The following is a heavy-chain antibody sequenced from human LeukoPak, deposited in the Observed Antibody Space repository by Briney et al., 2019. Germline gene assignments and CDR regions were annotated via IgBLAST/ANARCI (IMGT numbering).Heavy chain of an antibody. V-gene: IGHV4-59*01. J-gene: IGHJ4*02. D-gene: IGHD4-17*01. CDR3: ARTGSTVTMLYAFDH. Sequence: SETLSLTCTVSGGSISSYYWSWIRQPPGKGLEWIGYIYYSGSTNYNPSLKSRVSISVDTSKNQFSLKLSSVTAADTAVYYCARTGSTVTMLYAFDHWGQGTLV. CDR1: GGSISSYY. CDR2: IYYSGST.